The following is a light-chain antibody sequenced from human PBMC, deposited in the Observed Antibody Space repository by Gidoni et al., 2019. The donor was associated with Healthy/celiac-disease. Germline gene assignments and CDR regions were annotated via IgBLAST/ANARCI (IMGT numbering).Light chain of an antibody. CDR1: QGMSSY. V-gene: IGKV1-9*01. J-gene: IGKJ4*01. CDR3: QQLNSYPT. Sequence: DIQLTKSPSFLSASVGDRVTITCRASQGMSSYLAWYQQKPGKAPKLLIYAASTLQSGVPSRFSGSGSGTEFTLTISSLQPEDFATYYCQQLNSYPTFGGGTKVEIK. CDR2: AAS.